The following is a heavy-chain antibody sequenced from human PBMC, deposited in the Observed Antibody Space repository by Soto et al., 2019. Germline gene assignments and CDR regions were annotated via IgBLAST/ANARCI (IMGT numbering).Heavy chain of an antibody. CDR2: IYYSGST. D-gene: IGHD4-17*01. J-gene: IGHJ5*02. Sequence: SETLSLTCTVSGGSISSGGYYWSWIRQHPGKGLEWIGYIYYSGSTYYNPSLKSRVTISVDTSKNQFSLKLSSVTAADTAVYYCARDSTTSWFDPWGQGTLVTVSS. CDR3: ARDSTTSWFDP. V-gene: IGHV4-31*03. CDR1: GGSISSGGYY.